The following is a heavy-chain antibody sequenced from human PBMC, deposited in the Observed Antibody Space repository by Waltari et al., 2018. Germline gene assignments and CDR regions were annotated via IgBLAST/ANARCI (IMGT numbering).Heavy chain of an antibody. CDR2: IYFTGAT. D-gene: IGHD2-2*01. CDR3: ASELPRIVVVPGDAYI. V-gene: IGHV4-39*01. CDR1: GGSISSSRSY. Sequence: QLQLQESGPGLVRPSETLSLPCPVSGGSISSSRSYWGWLRQSPGKDLEWIGSIYFTGATFYTPSLERRVTMSVDTSKNQFSLKLSSVTATDTAMYYCASELPRIVVVPGDAYIWGQGTLVTVSS. J-gene: IGHJ4*02.